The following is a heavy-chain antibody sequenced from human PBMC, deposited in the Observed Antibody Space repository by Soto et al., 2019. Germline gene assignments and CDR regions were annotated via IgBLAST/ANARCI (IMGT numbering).Heavy chain of an antibody. J-gene: IGHJ4*02. CDR1: GFTFSTYS. Sequence: PGGSLRLSCAASGFTFSTYSMNWVRQAPGKGLEWVSYISSSSSYIYYADSLKGRFTISRDNAKNTLFLQMNSLRAEDTAFYYCTKGPGQQHLPRPIPDFWGQGILVTVSS. CDR2: ISSSSSYI. D-gene: IGHD6-13*01. CDR3: TKGPGQQHLPRPIPDF. V-gene: IGHV3-21*04.